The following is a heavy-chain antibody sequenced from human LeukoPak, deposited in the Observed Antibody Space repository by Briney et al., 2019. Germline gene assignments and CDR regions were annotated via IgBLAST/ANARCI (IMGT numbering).Heavy chain of an antibody. CDR3: AAGGFLEWSPIEKAFDY. V-gene: IGHV1-18*01. D-gene: IGHD3-3*01. J-gene: IGHJ4*02. CDR1: GYTFTSYG. CDR2: ISAYNGNT. Sequence: ASVKVSCKASGYTFTSYGISWVRQAPGQGLEWMGWISAYNGNTNYAQKLQGRVTMTTDTSTSTAYMELRSLRSDDTAVYYCAAGGFLEWSPIEKAFDYWGQGTLVTVSS.